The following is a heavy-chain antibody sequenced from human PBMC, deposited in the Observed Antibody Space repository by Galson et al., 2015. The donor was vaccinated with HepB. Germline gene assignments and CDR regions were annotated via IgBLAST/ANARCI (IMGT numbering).Heavy chain of an antibody. J-gene: IGHJ3*02. CDR3: SRVSSFWSGSGSYAFDI. D-gene: IGHD3-10*01. V-gene: IGHV3-53*04. Sequence: SLRLSCAASGFTVSSNYMSWVRQAPGKGLEWVSVIYCGGSTYYADSVKGRFTISRHNSKNTPYLQMNSLRAEDTAVYYCSRVSSFWSGSGSYAFDIWGQGTMVTVSS. CDR1: GFTVSSNY. CDR2: IYCGGST.